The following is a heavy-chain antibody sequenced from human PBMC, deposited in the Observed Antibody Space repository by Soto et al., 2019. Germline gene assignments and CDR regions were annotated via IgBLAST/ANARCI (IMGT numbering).Heavy chain of an antibody. CDR3: ARMRSSPSARYYFDY. CDR2: IYYNGVT. D-gene: IGHD2-2*01. J-gene: IGHJ4*02. Sequence: TSETLSLTCVVSGGSISGTNWWTIVSQPPGKGLEWIGYIYYNGVTNYNSSLKSRITISLDTSKNQFSLELSSVTAADTAIYYCARMRSSPSARYYFDYWGQGTLVTVSS. CDR1: GGSISGTNW. V-gene: IGHV4-4*02.